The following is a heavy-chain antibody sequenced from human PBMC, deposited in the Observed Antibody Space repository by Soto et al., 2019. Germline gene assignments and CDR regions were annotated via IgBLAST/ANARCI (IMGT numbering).Heavy chain of an antibody. D-gene: IGHD3-10*01. CDR2: TYYRSGWYY. V-gene: IGHV6-1*01. Sequence: SQTLSLTCAISGDSVSSNSAWSWVRQSPSRGLEWLGRTYYRSGWYYNYAVFVNGRITISPDTSKNQFSLHLSSVTPEDTAVYYCARDPTYLHDAFDIWGQGTMVTVSS. J-gene: IGHJ3*02. CDR3: ARDPTYLHDAFDI. CDR1: GDSVSSNSA.